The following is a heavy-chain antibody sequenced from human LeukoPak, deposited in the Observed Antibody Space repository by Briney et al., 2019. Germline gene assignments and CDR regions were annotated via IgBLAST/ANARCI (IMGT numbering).Heavy chain of an antibody. CDR1: GDSISSSSYY. CDR3: ARTSGSKGWFDP. D-gene: IGHD1-26*01. Sequence: PSETLSLTCTVSGDSISSSSYYWGWIRQPPGKGLEWIGTMYYNGITYYNPSLKSRATMSVDTSKNQLYLKLSSVTAADTAVYYCARTSGSKGWFDPWGQGTLVTVSS. CDR2: MYYNGIT. V-gene: IGHV4-39*07. J-gene: IGHJ5*02.